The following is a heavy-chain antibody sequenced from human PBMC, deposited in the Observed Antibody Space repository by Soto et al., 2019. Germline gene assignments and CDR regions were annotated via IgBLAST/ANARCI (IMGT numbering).Heavy chain of an antibody. Sequence: ASVKVSCKASGYTFTGYYMHWVRQAPGQGLEWMGWINPNSGGTNYAQKFQGWVTMTRDTSISTAYMELSRLRSDDTAVYYCARGVRGYCSGGSCYPYAFDIWGQGXMVTV. D-gene: IGHD2-15*01. V-gene: IGHV1-2*04. CDR3: ARGVRGYCSGGSCYPYAFDI. CDR1: GYTFTGYY. CDR2: INPNSGGT. J-gene: IGHJ3*02.